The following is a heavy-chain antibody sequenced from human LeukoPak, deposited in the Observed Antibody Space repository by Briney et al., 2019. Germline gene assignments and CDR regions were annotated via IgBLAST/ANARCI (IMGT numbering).Heavy chain of an antibody. CDR3: ARDGGRCSGGSCYGI. CDR2: IYHSGST. J-gene: IGHJ4*02. CDR1: GGSISSGGYS. V-gene: IGHV4-30-2*01. D-gene: IGHD2-15*01. Sequence: SQTLSLTCTVSGGSISSGGYSWSWIRQPPGKGLEWIGYIYHSGSTYYNPSLKSRVTISVDRSKNQFSLKLSSVTAADTAVYYCARDGGRCSGGSCYGIWGQGTLVTVSS.